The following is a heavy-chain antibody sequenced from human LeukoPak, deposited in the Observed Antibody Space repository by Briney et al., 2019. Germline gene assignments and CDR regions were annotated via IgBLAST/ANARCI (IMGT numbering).Heavy chain of an antibody. CDR1: GLTFSSHW. D-gene: IGHD1-26*01. Sequence: GGSLRLSCAASGLTFSSHWMHWVRQAPGKGLVWVSRITNDGSSTTYADSVKGRFTISRDNAKNMLYLQVNSLRAEDTAVYYCARDRGWELLTSHYYYGMDVWGQGTTVTVSS. V-gene: IGHV3-74*01. J-gene: IGHJ6*02. CDR3: ARDRGWELLTSHYYYGMDV. CDR2: ITNDGSST.